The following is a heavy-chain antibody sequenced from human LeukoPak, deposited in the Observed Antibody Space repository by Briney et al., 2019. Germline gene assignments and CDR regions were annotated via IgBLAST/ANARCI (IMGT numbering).Heavy chain of an antibody. CDR2: INWNGGST. Sequence: GGSLRLSCAAFGFIFDDYGMSWVRQAPGKGLEWVSGINWNGGSTGYADSVKGRFTISRDNAKNSLYLQMNSLRAEDTALYYCARVQLVDYYYYSYMDVWGKGTTVTVSS. V-gene: IGHV3-20*04. D-gene: IGHD6-6*01. J-gene: IGHJ6*03. CDR3: ARVQLVDYYYYSYMDV. CDR1: GFIFDDYG.